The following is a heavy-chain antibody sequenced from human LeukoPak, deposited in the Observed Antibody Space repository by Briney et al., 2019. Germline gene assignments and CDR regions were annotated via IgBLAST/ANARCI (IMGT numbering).Heavy chain of an antibody. CDR3: AILRVNYGGNWFDP. D-gene: IGHD4-23*01. CDR2: IYTSGST. J-gene: IGHJ5*02. CDR1: GDSISSYY. Sequence: SETLSLTCTVSGDSISSYYWSWIRQPAGKGLEWIGRIYTSGSTNYNPSLKSRVTMSVDTSKNQFSLKLSSVTAADTAVYYCAILRVNYGGNWFDPWGQGTLVTVSS. V-gene: IGHV4-4*07.